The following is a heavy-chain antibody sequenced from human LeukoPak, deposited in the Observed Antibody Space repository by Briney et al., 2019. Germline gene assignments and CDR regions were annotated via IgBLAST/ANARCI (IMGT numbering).Heavy chain of an antibody. D-gene: IGHD3-3*01. CDR1: GFTSSSYA. Sequence: PGGSLRLSCAASGFTSSSYAMSWVRQAPGKGLEWVSLIYSAGGTYYSDSVKGRFTISRHSSKNTLYLQMNSLRGEDTAVYYCARFLGRITISGVVPYGMDVWGQGTTVTVSS. J-gene: IGHJ6*02. CDR3: ARFLGRITISGVVPYGMDV. V-gene: IGHV3-53*04. CDR2: IYSAGGT.